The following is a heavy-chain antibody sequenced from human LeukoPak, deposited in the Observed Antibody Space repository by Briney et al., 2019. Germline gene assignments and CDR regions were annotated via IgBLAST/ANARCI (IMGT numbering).Heavy chain of an antibody. Sequence: SETLSLTCTVSGGSISSYYWSWIRQPPGKGLEWIGYIYYSGRANYNPSLKSRVTISVDTSKNQFSLKLSSVTAADTAVYYCARGAPPGYFYDYYMDVWGKGTTVTISS. J-gene: IGHJ6*03. CDR2: IYYSGRA. V-gene: IGHV4-59*01. CDR3: ARGAPPGYFYDYYMDV. CDR1: GGSISSYY.